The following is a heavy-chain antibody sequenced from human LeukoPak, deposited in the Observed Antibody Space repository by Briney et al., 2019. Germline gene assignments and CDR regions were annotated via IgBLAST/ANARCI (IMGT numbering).Heavy chain of an antibody. V-gene: IGHV4-30-4*08. D-gene: IGHD3-3*01. Sequence: PSETLSLTCTVSGGSISSSSYYWGWIRQPPGKGLEWIGYIYYSGSTYYNPSLKSRVTISVDTSKNQFSLKLSSVTAADTAVYYCARADYDFWSGYYTPNWFDPWGQGTLVTVSS. CDR3: ARADYDFWSGYYTPNWFDP. CDR2: IYYSGST. J-gene: IGHJ5*02. CDR1: GGSISSSSYY.